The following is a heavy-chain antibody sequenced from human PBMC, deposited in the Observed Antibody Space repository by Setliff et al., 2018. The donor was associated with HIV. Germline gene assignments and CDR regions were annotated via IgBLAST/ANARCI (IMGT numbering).Heavy chain of an antibody. CDR2: VYHSGTT. Sequence: PSETLSLTCAVSGYSISTAYYWGWIRQPPGKGLEWIGSVYHSGTTYYNPSLKSRVTISVDMSNNQFSLMVTSVTAADTAVYYCMRGRSITIFGVAYFDFWGQGTQVTVSS. CDR3: MRGRSITIFGVAYFDF. V-gene: IGHV4-38-2*01. D-gene: IGHD3-3*01. CDR1: GYSISTAYY. J-gene: IGHJ4*02.